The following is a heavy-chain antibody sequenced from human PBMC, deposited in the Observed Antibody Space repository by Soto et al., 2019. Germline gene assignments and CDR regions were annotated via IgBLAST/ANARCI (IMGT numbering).Heavy chain of an antibody. CDR1: GFTFSSYI. D-gene: IGHD6-13*01. CDR2: ISGSGGST. J-gene: IGHJ4*02. V-gene: IGHV3-23*01. CDR3: AKSPSSWFTYYFDY. Sequence: PGGSLRLSCAASGFTFSSYIINWVRQAPGKGLEWVSAISGSGGSTYYADSVKGRFTISRDNSKNTLYLQMNSLRAEDTAVYYCAKSPSSWFTYYFDYWGQGTLVTVSS.